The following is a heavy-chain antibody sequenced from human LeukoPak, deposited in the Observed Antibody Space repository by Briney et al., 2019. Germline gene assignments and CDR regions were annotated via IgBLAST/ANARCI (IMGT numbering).Heavy chain of an antibody. CDR3: ARDDGDGYIHYFDY. J-gene: IGHJ4*02. Sequence: PGGSLRLSCAASGLSFSNYWMTWVRQAPGKGLEWVANINQDGSDMYYVDSVKGRFTISRENTKSSLYLQMNSLRVEDTAEYYCARDDGDGYIHYFDYWGQGALVTVSS. CDR1: GLSFSNYW. D-gene: IGHD5-24*01. CDR2: INQDGSDM. V-gene: IGHV3-7*05.